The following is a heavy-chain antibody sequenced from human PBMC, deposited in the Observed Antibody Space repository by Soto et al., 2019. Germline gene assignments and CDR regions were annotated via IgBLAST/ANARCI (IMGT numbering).Heavy chain of an antibody. J-gene: IGHJ3*02. CDR1: GGSFSGYY. Sequence: SETLSLTCAVYGGSFSGYYWSWIRQPPGKGLEWIGEINHSGSTNYNPSLKSRVTISVDTSKNQFSLKLSSVTAADTAVYYCARAPLRNQLLYAFDIWGQGTMVTVSS. CDR2: INHSGST. CDR3: ARAPLRNQLLYAFDI. D-gene: IGHD2-2*01. V-gene: IGHV4-34*01.